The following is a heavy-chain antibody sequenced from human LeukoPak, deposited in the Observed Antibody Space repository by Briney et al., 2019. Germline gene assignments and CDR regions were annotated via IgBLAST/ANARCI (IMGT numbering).Heavy chain of an antibody. V-gene: IGHV3-49*04. D-gene: IGHD1-26*01. CDR1: GFTFGDYG. CDR2: IRSKAYGATT. Sequence: GGSLRLSCITSGFTFGDYGLSWVRQAPGKGLEWVGFIRSKAYGATTEYAASLKDRFTISRDDSKSIAYLQVDSLKTEDTAVYYCTRILLKWELPGSDAFDIWGEGTMVTVSS. CDR3: TRILLKWELPGSDAFDI. J-gene: IGHJ3*02.